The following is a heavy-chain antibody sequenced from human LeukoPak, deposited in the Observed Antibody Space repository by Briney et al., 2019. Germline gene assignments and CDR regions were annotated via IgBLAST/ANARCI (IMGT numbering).Heavy chain of an antibody. D-gene: IGHD6-19*01. Sequence: GGSLRLSCAASGFTFSSCAMSWVRQAPGKGLEWVSTLSASASDGGAYYEDSVKGRFTISRDNSKNTLYLQMNSLSAEDTAIYYCAKNRGKGAVTGTGEFDYWGQGTLVTVSS. CDR2: LSASASDGGA. J-gene: IGHJ4*02. V-gene: IGHV3-23*01. CDR1: GFTFSSCA. CDR3: AKNRGKGAVTGTGEFDY.